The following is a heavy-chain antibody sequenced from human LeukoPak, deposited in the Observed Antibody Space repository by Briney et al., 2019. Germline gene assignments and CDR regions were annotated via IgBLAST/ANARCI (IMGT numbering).Heavy chain of an antibody. J-gene: IGHJ6*02. V-gene: IGHV3-43*02. CDR3: AKDNDGMDV. CDR2: ISGDGGST. CDR1: GINFADYA. Sequence: GGSLRLSCVVSGINFADYAMHWVRQAPGKGLEWVSLISGDGGSTYYADSVKGRFTISRDNSKNSLYLQMNSLRTEDTALYYCAKDNDGMDVWGQGTTVTVSS.